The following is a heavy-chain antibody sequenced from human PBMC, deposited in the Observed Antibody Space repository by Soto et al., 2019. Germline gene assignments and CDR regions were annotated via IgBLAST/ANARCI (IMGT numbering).Heavy chain of an antibody. J-gene: IGHJ5*02. CDR2: IYWDDDK. D-gene: IGHD3-16*02. V-gene: IGHV2-5*02. CDR1: GFSLSTSGVG. Sequence: SGPTLVNPTQTLTLTCTFSGFSLSTSGVGVGWIRQPPGKALEWLALIYWDDDKRYSPSLKSRLTITKDTSKNQVVLTMTNMDPVDTPTYYCPHRGPIWGIYRHTWFAPWGQETLFTVPS. CDR3: PHRGPIWGIYRHTWFAP.